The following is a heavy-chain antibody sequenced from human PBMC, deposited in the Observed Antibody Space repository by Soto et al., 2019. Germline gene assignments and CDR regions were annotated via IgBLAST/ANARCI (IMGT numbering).Heavy chain of an antibody. V-gene: IGHV4-34*01. J-gene: IGHJ4*02. CDR1: GGSFSGYY. CDR2: INHSGST. Sequence: SETLSLTCAVYGGSFSGYYWSWIRQPPGKGLEWIGEINHSGSTNYNPSLKSRVTISVDTSKNQFSLKLSSVTAADTAVYYCARGKLSDYVWGSYRYHFDYWGQGTVVTVSS. CDR3: ARGKLSDYVWGSYRYHFDY. D-gene: IGHD3-16*02.